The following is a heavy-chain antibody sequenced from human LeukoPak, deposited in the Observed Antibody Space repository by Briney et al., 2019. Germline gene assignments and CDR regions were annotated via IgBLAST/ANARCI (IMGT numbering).Heavy chain of an antibody. D-gene: IGHD1-26*01. CDR1: GFTFSSYW. Sequence: GGSLRLSCAASGFTFSSYWMHWVRQAPGKGLVWVSRINSEGSSTSYADSVKGRFTSSRDNAKNTLYLQMHSLRAEDTAVYYCGRAFKIVGAYGYWGQGTLVTVCS. CDR2: INSEGSST. J-gene: IGHJ4*02. CDR3: GRAFKIVGAYGY. V-gene: IGHV3-74*01.